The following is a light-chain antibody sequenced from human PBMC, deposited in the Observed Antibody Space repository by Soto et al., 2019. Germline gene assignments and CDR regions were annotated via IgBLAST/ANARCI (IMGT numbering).Light chain of an antibody. CDR3: QHYNRWPLT. Sequence: EIVMTQSPATLSVSPGESVTLSCRASQSVNNNLAWYQQKPGQAPRLLIYGASTRAAGIPASFSGSASGTEFTLTISSLQSEDFGVYYCQHYNRWPLTFGGGTKVDIK. CDR2: GAS. CDR1: QSVNNN. V-gene: IGKV3-15*01. J-gene: IGKJ4*01.